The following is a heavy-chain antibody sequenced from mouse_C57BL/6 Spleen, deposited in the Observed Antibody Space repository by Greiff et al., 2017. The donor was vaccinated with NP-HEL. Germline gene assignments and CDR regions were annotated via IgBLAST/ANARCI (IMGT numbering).Heavy chain of an antibody. CDR3: ARDEDGNFAY. J-gene: IGHJ3*01. D-gene: IGHD2-1*01. Sequence: DVMLVESGGGLVQSGRSLRLSCATSGFTFSDFYMEWVRQAPGKGLEWIAASRNKANDYTTEYSASVKGRFIVSRDTSQSILYLQMNALRAEDTAIYYCARDEDGNFAYWGQGTLVTVSA. CDR1: GFTFSDFY. V-gene: IGHV7-1*01. CDR2: SRNKANDYTT.